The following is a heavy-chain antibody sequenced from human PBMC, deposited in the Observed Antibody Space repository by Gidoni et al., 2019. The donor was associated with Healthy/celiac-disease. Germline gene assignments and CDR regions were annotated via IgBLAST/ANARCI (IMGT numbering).Heavy chain of an antibody. CDR2: ISSSSSYI. V-gene: IGHV3-21*01. D-gene: IGHD6-6*01. CDR1: GFTFSRHS. Sequence: EVQLVESGGGLVKPGGSLRRSCAASGFTFSRHSMNWVRQAPGKGLEWVSSISSSSSYIYYADSVKGRFTISRDNAKNSLYLQMNSLRAEDTAVYYCASFIAARPFDYWGQGTLVTVSS. CDR3: ASFIAARPFDY. J-gene: IGHJ4*02.